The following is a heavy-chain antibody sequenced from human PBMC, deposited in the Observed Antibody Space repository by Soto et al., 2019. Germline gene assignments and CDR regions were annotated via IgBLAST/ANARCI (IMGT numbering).Heavy chain of an antibody. V-gene: IGHV3-23*01. Sequence: PGGSLRLSCAASGFTFSSYAMSWVRQAPGKGLEWVSTLTTGGTSSYYADSVKGRFTISRDNSQNTLYLQMNSLRAEDTAVYYCAKDGRRWDLPADYWGQGALVTVSS. CDR3: AKDGRRWDLPADY. CDR2: LTTGGTSS. J-gene: IGHJ4*02. CDR1: GFTFSSYA. D-gene: IGHD1-26*01.